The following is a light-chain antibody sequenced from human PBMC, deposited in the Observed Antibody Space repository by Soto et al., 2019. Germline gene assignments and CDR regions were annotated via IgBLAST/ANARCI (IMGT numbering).Light chain of an antibody. V-gene: IGLV2-14*01. CDR2: EVT. CDR1: STGVGGYNY. Sequence: ALAQPSSVSGSPGQSITISCTGTSTGVGGYNYVSWYQHHSGKAPKLLIYEVTNRPSGISDRFSGSKSVNTASLTISGLQAEDESDYYCGSYSSTDTPFVFGTGTKVTVL. CDR3: GSYSSTDTPFV. J-gene: IGLJ1*01.